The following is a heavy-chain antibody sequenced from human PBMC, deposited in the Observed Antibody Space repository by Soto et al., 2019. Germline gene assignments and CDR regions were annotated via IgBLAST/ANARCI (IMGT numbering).Heavy chain of an antibody. D-gene: IGHD6-19*01. CDR1: GYTFTSYA. CDR2: INAGNGNT. Sequence: GASVKVSCKASGYTFTSYAMHWVRQAPGQRLEWMGWINAGNGNTKYSQKFQGRVTITRDTSASTAYMELSSLRSEDTAVYYCARARGFSSGWLKPELQYYFDYWGQGTLVTVSS. CDR3: ARARGFSSGWLKPELQYYFDY. V-gene: IGHV1-3*01. J-gene: IGHJ4*02.